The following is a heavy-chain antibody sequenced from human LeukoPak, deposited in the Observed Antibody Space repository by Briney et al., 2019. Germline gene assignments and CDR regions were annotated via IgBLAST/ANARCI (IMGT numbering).Heavy chain of an antibody. Sequence: PSETLSLTCAVSGGSISSGGYSWSWIRQPPGKGLEWIGYIYHSGSTYYNPSLKSRVTISVDRSKNQFSLKLSSVTAADTAVYYCARNYYDSSGYYANNWFDPWGQGTLVTVSS. D-gene: IGHD3-22*01. CDR2: IYHSGST. V-gene: IGHV4-30-2*01. CDR1: GGSISSGGYS. CDR3: ARNYYDSSGYYANNWFDP. J-gene: IGHJ5*02.